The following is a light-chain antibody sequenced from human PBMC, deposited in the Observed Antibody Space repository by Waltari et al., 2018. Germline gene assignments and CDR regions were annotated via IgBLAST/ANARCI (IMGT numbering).Light chain of an antibody. CDR3: QQYNNAWT. V-gene: IGKV1-5*03. J-gene: IGKJ1*01. CDR1: QSIGNW. CDR2: KAS. Sequence: DILMTQSPSTLSASVGDRVTITCRASQSIGNWLAWYQQKSGKVPKALIYKASVLASGVPSRFSGSGSETEFTLIISGLQVDDAATYYCQQYNNAWTFDQGTKVEIK.